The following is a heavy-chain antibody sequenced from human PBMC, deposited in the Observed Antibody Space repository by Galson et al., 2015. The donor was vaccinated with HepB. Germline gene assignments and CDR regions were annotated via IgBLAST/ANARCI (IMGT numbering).Heavy chain of an antibody. J-gene: IGHJ6*02. Sequence: SVKVSCKASGYTVTGYHIHWVRQAPGQGLEWMGWINPHSGGTNTAQKFQGRVTMTRDTSISTAYMELSSLRSDDTAVYYCVSCTNSACYNFYFYGMDVWGRGTTVSVSS. CDR2: INPHSGGT. CDR3: VSCTNSACYNFYFYGMDV. V-gene: IGHV1-2*02. CDR1: GYTVTGYH. D-gene: IGHD2-8*01.